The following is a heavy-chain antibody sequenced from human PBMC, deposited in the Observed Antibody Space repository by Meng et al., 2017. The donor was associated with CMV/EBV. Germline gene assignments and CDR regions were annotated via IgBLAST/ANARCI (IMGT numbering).Heavy chain of an antibody. Sequence: ETLSLTCAASGFTFSNAWMSWVRQAPGKGLEWVGRIKSKTDGGTIDYAAPVKGRFTISRDDSKNTLYLQMNSLKTEDTAVYYCTTEDEYYYDSSGYYYYYYGMDVWGQGTTVTVSS. CDR3: TTEDEYYYDSSGYYYYYYGMDV. CDR2: IKSKTDGGTI. CDR1: GFTFSNAW. V-gene: IGHV3-15*01. J-gene: IGHJ6*02. D-gene: IGHD3-22*01.